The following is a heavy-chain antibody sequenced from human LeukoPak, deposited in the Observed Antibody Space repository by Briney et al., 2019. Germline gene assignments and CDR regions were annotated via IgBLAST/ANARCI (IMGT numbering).Heavy chain of an antibody. D-gene: IGHD3-22*01. J-gene: IGHJ3*02. Sequence: GESLKISCKGSGYSFTSYWIGWVRQMPGKGLEWMGIIYPGDSDTRYSPSFQGQVTISADKSISTAYLQWSSLKASDTAMYYCAMQLDYYDTSDVGLAAFDIWGQGTMVTVSS. CDR1: GYSFTSYW. V-gene: IGHV5-51*01. CDR3: AMQLDYYDTSDVGLAAFDI. CDR2: IYPGDSDT.